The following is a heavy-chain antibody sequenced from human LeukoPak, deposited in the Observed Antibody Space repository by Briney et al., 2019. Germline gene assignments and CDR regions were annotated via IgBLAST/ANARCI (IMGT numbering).Heavy chain of an antibody. CDR1: GYTFTSYD. CDR3: ARKRITIFGNDY. V-gene: IGHV1-8*01. J-gene: IGHJ4*02. Sequence: ASVKVSCKASGYTFTSYDINWVRQATGQGLEWMGWMNPNSGNTGYAQKFQGRVTMTRNTSISTAYMELSSLRSEDTAVYYCARKRITIFGNDYWGQGTLVTVSS. CDR2: MNPNSGNT. D-gene: IGHD3-3*01.